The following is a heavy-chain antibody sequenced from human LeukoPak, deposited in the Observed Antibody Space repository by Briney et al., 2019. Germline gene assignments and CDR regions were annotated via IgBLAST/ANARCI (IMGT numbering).Heavy chain of an antibody. CDR2: ISYDGSNK. CDR3: AREDMLAPLDY. V-gene: IGHV3-30*04. J-gene: IGHJ4*02. D-gene: IGHD2-8*01. CDR1: GFTFSSYA. Sequence: GGSLRLSCAASGFTFSSYAMHWVRQAPGKGLEWVAVISYDGSNKYYADSVKGRFTISRDNSKNTLYLQMNSLRAEDTAVYYCAREDMLAPLDYWGQGTLVTGSS.